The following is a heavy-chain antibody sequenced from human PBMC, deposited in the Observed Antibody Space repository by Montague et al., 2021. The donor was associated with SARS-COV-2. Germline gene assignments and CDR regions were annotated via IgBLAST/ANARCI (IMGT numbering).Heavy chain of an antibody. D-gene: IGHD3-3*01. J-gene: IGHJ3*02. CDR3: ARHGLAGITIFGVVTPRVGFDI. Sequence: SETLSLTCTVSGGSISSSSYYWGWIRQPPGKGLEWIGSIYYSGSTYYNPSLKSRVTISVDTSKNQFSLKLSSVTAADTAVYYCARHGLAGITIFGVVTPRVGFDIWGQGTMVTVSS. V-gene: IGHV4-39*01. CDR1: GGSISSSSYY. CDR2: IYYSGST.